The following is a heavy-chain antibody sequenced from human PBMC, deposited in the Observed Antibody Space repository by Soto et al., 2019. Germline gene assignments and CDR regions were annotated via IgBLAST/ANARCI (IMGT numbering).Heavy chain of an antibody. D-gene: IGHD2-15*01. V-gene: IGHV3-33*01. CDR1: GFTFSSYG. J-gene: IGHJ6*02. CDR2: IWYDGSNK. CDR3: ARDGVAVGQPYYGMDV. Sequence: PGGSLRLSCAASGFTFSSYGMHWVRQAPGRGLEWVAVIWYDGSNKYYADSVKGRFTISRDNSKNTLYLQMNSLRAEDTAVYYSARDGVAVGQPYYGMDVWGQGATVTVSS.